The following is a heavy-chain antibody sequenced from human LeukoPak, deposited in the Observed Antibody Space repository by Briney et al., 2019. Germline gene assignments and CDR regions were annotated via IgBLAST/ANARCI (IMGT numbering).Heavy chain of an antibody. J-gene: IGHJ6*03. CDR1: GGSFSGYY. D-gene: IGHD3-10*01. CDR2: INHSGST. V-gene: IGHV4-34*01. Sequence: SETLSLTCAVYGGSFSGYYWSWIRQPPGKGLEWIGEINHSGSTNYNPSLKSRVTISVDTSKNQFSLKLSSVTAADTAVYYCAGITMVRGVIMRYMDVWGKGPRSPSP. CDR3: AGITMVRGVIMRYMDV.